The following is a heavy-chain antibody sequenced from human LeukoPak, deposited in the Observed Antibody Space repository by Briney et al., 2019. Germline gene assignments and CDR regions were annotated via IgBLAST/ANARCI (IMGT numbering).Heavy chain of an antibody. CDR1: GFTFSSYA. V-gene: IGHV3-30-3*01. Sequence: PGGSLRLSCAASGFTFSSYAMHWVRQAPGKGLEWVTVISYDESNKYYADSVKGRFTISRDNSKNTLYLQMNSLRAEDTAVYYCARDSHYDYVWGSYRYTPDYWGQGTLVTVSS. CDR3: ARDSHYDYVWGSYRYTPDY. J-gene: IGHJ4*02. D-gene: IGHD3-16*02. CDR2: ISYDESNK.